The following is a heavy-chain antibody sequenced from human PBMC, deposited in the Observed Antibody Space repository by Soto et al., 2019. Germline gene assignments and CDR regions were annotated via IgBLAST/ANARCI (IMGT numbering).Heavy chain of an antibody. D-gene: IGHD2-15*01. V-gene: IGHV4-39*01. CDR1: GGSISSSSYY. CDR3: ALLSAIRDLDYFDY. CDR2: IYYSGST. J-gene: IGHJ4*02. Sequence: SETLSLTCTVSGGSISSSSYYWGWIRQPPGKGLEWIGSIYYSGSTYYNPSLKSRVTISVDTSKNQFSLKLSSVTAADTAVYYCALLSAIRDLDYFDYWGQGTQVTVSS.